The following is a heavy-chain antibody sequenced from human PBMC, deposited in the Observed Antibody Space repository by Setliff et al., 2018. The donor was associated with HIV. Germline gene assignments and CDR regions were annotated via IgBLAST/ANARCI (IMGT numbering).Heavy chain of an antibody. J-gene: IGHJ4*02. CDR2: IKQDGSEK. CDR1: GFTFSSYW. V-gene: IGHV3-7*01. Sequence: PGGSLRLSCAGSGFTFSSYWMSWVRQAPGKGLEWVANIKQDGSEKYYVESVKGRFTISRDNANNSLYLQMNSLRAEDTAVYYCARGAPLYYFDHWGQGTLVTVSS. CDR3: ARGAPLYYFDH.